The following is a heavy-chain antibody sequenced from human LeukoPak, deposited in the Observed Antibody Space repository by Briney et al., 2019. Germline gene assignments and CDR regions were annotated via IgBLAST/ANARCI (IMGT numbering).Heavy chain of an antibody. CDR2: IYPRDGST. Sequence: ASVKVSCKASGYTFTSNYTHWVRQAPGQGLEWMGMIYPRDGSTSYAQKFQGRVTVTRDTSTSTVHMELSGLRSEDTAVYYCAREPPMATITGFDYWGQGTLVTVSS. CDR1: GYTFTSNY. CDR3: AREPPMATITGFDY. J-gene: IGHJ4*02. V-gene: IGHV1-46*01. D-gene: IGHD5-24*01.